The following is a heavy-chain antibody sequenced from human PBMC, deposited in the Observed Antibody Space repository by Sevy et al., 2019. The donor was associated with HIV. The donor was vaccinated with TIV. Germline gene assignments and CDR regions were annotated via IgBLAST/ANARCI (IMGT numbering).Heavy chain of an antibody. J-gene: IGHJ4*02. CDR1: GFTFSSYT. Sequence: GGSLRLSCAASGFTFSSYTINWVRQAPGKGLEWVSSISSSSNYIYYADSVKGRFTISRDNAKNSLYLQMNSLRAEDTAVYYCARGFCVSSSCSGSSWGQGTLVTVSS. CDR3: ARGFCVSSSCSGSS. D-gene: IGHD2-2*01. V-gene: IGHV3-21*01. CDR2: ISSSSNYI.